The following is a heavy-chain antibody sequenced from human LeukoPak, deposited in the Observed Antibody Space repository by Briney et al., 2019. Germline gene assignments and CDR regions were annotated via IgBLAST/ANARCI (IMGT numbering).Heavy chain of an antibody. CDR1: GFTFSDYY. V-gene: IGHV3-11*01. CDR3: ASLRGVNR. CDR2: ISSSGTTI. J-gene: IGHJ4*02. Sequence: GGSLRLSCAASGFTFSDYYMSWIRQPQGKGLEWVSYISSSGTTIYYADSVRGRFTVSRDNAKNSLYLQMDSLSAEDTAVYYCASLRGVNRWGQGTLVTVSS. D-gene: IGHD3-10*01.